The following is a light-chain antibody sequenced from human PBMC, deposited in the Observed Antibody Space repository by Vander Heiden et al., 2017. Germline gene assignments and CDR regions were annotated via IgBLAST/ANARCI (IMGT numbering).Light chain of an antibody. J-gene: IGLJ2*01. V-gene: IGLV3-25*03. CDR2: KDS. Sequence: SYELTQPPPVAVSPGQTARITCPGDALPKQYAFWYQQKPGQAPVVVIYKDSERPSGIPERFSGSSSGTTVTLTISGVQTEDEADYYCQSADSSGSYGVFGGGTKLTVL. CDR3: QSADSSGSYGV. CDR1: ALPKQY.